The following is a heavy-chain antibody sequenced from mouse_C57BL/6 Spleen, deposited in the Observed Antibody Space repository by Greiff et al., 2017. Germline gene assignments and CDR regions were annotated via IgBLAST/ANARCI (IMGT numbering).Heavy chain of an antibody. V-gene: IGHV1-31*01. D-gene: IGHD1-1*01. J-gene: IGHJ4*01. Sequence: EVQLQQSGPELVKPGASVKISCKASGYSFTGYYMHWVKQSHGNILDWIGYIYPYNGVSSYNQKFKGKATLTVDKSSSTAYMALRSLTSEDSAVYYCAFTTVVATDYAMDYWGQGTSVTVSS. CDR3: AFTTVVATDYAMDY. CDR1: GYSFTGYY. CDR2: IYPYNGVS.